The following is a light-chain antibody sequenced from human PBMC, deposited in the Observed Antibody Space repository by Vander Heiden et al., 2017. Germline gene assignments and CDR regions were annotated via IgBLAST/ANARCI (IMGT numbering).Light chain of an antibody. J-gene: IGLJ3*02. V-gene: IGLV2-23*02. Sequence: QSALTQPANVSGSPGQSITTTCTGISSVVGGYTLVSWYQQHPGKAPNLMIYAVSKRPSGVSNRFSGSKSGNTASLPISGLQAEDEADYYCCSYAGSSTLGLFGGGTKLTVL. CDR3: CSYAGSSTLGL. CDR1: SSVVGGYTL. CDR2: AVS.